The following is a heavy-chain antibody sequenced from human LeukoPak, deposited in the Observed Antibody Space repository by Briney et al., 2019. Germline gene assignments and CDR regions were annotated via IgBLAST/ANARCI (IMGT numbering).Heavy chain of an antibody. V-gene: IGHV4-34*01. Sequence: SETLSLTCAVYGGSFSGYYWSWIRQPPGKGLEWIGEINHSGSTNYNPSLKSRVTISVDTSKNQFSLKLSSVTAADTAVYYCARSRLWLSMEAFDIWGQGTMVTVSS. J-gene: IGHJ3*02. D-gene: IGHD2-21*01. CDR2: INHSGST. CDR3: ARSRLWLSMEAFDI. CDR1: GGSFSGYY.